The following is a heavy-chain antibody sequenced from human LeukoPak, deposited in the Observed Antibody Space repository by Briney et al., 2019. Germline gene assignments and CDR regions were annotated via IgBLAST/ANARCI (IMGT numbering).Heavy chain of an antibody. CDR3: ARGQMKTLLLWFGGNDY. V-gene: IGHV1-8*02. Sequence: ASVKVSCKASGYTFTNYAMHWVRQAPGQRLEWMGWMNPNSGNTGYAQKFQGRVTMTRNTSISTAYMELSSLRSEDTAVYYCARGQMKTLLLWFGGNDYWGQGTLVTVSS. CDR2: MNPNSGNT. CDR1: GYTFTNYA. J-gene: IGHJ4*02. D-gene: IGHD3-10*01.